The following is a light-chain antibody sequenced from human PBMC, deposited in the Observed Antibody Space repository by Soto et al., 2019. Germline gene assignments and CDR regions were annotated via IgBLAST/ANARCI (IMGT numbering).Light chain of an antibody. CDR2: AAS. Sequence: DIQMTQSPSSLSASVGDRVTITCRARQGISNYLAWYQQKPGKVPKLLIYAASTLQSAIPSRFSGSGSGTDFTLTISSLQTEDGAKYYCQKDNSGPSLTVGGRTKVEIE. V-gene: IGKV1-27*01. CDR3: QKDNSGPSLT. CDR1: QGISNY. J-gene: IGKJ4*01.